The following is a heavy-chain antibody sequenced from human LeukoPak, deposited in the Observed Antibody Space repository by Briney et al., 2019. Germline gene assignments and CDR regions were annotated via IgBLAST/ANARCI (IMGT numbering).Heavy chain of an antibody. CDR3: ARGWFGELLGLFDY. J-gene: IGHJ4*02. CDR1: GGSISSSSYY. V-gene: IGHV4-61*05. CDR2: VYDSGST. Sequence: SETLSLTCTVSGGSISSSSYYWGWIRQPLGKGLEWIGYVYDSGSTKHNPSLKSRVTISIDTSRKQFSLKLNSVTAADTAVYYCARGWFGELLGLFDYWGQGILVSVSS. D-gene: IGHD3-10*01.